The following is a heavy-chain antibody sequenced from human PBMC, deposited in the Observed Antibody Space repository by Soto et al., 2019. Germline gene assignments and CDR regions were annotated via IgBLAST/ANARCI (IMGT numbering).Heavy chain of an antibody. CDR3: ASTSYGYTFYAY. CDR2: IYYSGST. D-gene: IGHD5-18*01. Sequence: QVQLQESGPGLVKPSQTLSLTCTVSGGSISSGDYYWSWIRQPPGKGLEWIGYIYYSGSTYYNPSLKSRVXIXVAXSKNQFSLKLSSVTAADTAVYYCASTSYGYTFYAYWGQGTLVTVSS. V-gene: IGHV4-30-4*01. CDR1: GGSISSGDYY. J-gene: IGHJ4*02.